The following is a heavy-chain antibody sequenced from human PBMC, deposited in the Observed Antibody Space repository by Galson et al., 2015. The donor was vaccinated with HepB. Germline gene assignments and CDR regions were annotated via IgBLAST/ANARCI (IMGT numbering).Heavy chain of an antibody. V-gene: IGHV3-30-3*01. CDR3: ARDGQVVSAGMRLTGSPGRLDP. Sequence: SLRLSCAASGFTFNSYAMHWVRQAPGKGLEWVAIISYDGSTKYYADSVKGRFTISRDNSKNTLYLQMITLKTEDTAVYSCARDGQVVSAGMRLTGSPGRLDPWGQGTLVTVSS. J-gene: IGHJ5*02. CDR1: GFTFNSYA. D-gene: IGHD2-2*01. CDR2: ISYDGSTK.